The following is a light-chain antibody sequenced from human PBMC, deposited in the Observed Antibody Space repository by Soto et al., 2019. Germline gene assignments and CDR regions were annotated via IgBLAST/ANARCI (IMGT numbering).Light chain of an antibody. CDR1: QSVSRY. J-gene: IGKJ3*01. CDR2: DTS. Sequence: EIVLTQSPATLSLSPGEGATLSCRASQSVSRYLAWYQQKPGQAPRLLIYDTSNRAIGIPARFSGSGSGTDFTLTISSLEPEDSAVYYCQQRTNLPLFTFGPGTKVDMK. V-gene: IGKV3-11*01. CDR3: QQRTNLPLFT.